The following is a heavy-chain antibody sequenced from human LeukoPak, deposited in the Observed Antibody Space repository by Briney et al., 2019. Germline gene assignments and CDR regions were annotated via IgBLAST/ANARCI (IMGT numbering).Heavy chain of an antibody. J-gene: IGHJ5*02. Sequence: SETLSLTCTVSGGSIRSTSYYWGWIRQPPGKGLEWLGSVHHSGSTYDNPSLKSRVTISVDTSKNQFSLKLIPVTAADTAVYYCARRSTVAGRGRFDPWGQGTLVTVSS. CDR3: ARRSTVAGRGRFDP. D-gene: IGHD6-19*01. CDR1: GGSIRSTSYY. CDR2: VHHSGST. V-gene: IGHV4-39*01.